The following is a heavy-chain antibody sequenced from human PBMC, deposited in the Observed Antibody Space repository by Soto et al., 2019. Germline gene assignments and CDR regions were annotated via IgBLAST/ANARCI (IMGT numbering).Heavy chain of an antibody. V-gene: IGHV3-23*01. D-gene: IGHD6-6*01. J-gene: IGHJ4*02. CDR1: GFTFSTYA. Sequence: HPGGSLRLSCAASGFTFSTYAMSWVRQAPGKGLEWVSAISGTGGSTYYADSVKGRFTISRDNSKNTLYLQMNSLRAEDTAVYYCAKNWDTTSSSSSHWGQGTLVTVSS. CDR3: AKNWDTTSSSSSH. CDR2: ISGTGGST.